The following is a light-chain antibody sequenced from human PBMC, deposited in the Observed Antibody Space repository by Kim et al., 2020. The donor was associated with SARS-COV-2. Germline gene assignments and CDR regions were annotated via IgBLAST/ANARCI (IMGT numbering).Light chain of an antibody. CDR3: QQYNNWPHT. CDR2: GAS. CDR1: QSVSSN. Sequence: VSPGERAPPSCRASQSVSSNLAWYQQKPGQAPRLLIYGASTRATGIPARFSGSGSGTEFTLTISSLQSEDFAVYYCQQYNNWPHTFGQGTKLEI. V-gene: IGKV3-15*01. J-gene: IGKJ2*01.